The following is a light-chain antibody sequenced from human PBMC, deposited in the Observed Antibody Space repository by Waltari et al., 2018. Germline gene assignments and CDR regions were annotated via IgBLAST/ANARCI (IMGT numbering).Light chain of an antibody. Sequence: DIVMTQSPDSLAVSLGERATINCKSSQSFLYSSNNKNYLAWYQQKPGQPPKLLIYWASSRESGVPDRFSGSGSGTDFTLTISSLQAEDVAVYYCQQYYSTFPLTFGGGTKVEIK. CDR1: QSFLYSSNNKNY. CDR2: WAS. CDR3: QQYYSTFPLT. V-gene: IGKV4-1*01. J-gene: IGKJ4*01.